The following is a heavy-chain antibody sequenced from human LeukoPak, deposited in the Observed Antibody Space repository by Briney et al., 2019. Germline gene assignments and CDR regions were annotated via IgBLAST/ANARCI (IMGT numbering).Heavy chain of an antibody. CDR1: GLTLGTYW. V-gene: IGHV3-7*01. CDR3: ARGVPYPSWSGPHYSDD. Sequence: GGSLRLSCAASGLTLGTYWWSWVGQAPGKGLEGVAPIKQDGSQEYYVDSVRGRFTISRDNAKNSLNLQMNYLRSDDTAVYYCARGVPYPSWSGPHYSDDWGQGILVTVSS. CDR2: IKQDGSQE. D-gene: IGHD3-3*01. J-gene: IGHJ4*02.